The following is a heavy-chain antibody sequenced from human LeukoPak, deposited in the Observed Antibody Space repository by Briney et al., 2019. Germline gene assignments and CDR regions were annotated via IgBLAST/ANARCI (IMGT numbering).Heavy chain of an antibody. V-gene: IGHV3-23*01. CDR1: GFTFSSYA. CDR2: IGASGGST. J-gene: IGHJ4*02. D-gene: IGHD3-9*01. CDR3: AKAEGYDILTGLDY. Sequence: GGSLRLSCATSGFTFSSYAMSWVRQAPGKGLEWVSGIGASGGSTYYADSVKGRLTISRDNSKNTLYLQMNSLRTEDTAVYYCAKAEGYDILTGLDYWGQGTLVTVSS.